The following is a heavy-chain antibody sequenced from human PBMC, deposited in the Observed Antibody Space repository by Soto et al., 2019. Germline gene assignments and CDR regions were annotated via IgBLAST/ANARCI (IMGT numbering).Heavy chain of an antibody. CDR1: GGSISSGGYS. Sequence: QLQLQESGSGLVKPSQTLSLTCAVSGGSISSGGYSWSWIRQPPGKGLEWLGYIYHRGSTYYNPSVTSRVTLAVDRSKNPFSLKLSSVSAAETAVYYCAAGGGLPRYYWGQGTLVTVSS. D-gene: IGHD5-12*01. CDR2: IYHRGST. V-gene: IGHV4-30-2*01. CDR3: AAGGGLPRYY. J-gene: IGHJ4*02.